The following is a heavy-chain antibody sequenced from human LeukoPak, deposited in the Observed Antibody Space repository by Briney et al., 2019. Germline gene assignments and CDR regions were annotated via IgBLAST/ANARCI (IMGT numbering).Heavy chain of an antibody. J-gene: IGHJ4*02. D-gene: IGHD6-19*01. CDR1: GFTFSSYA. CDR3: AKVYTSGWYFFDY. Sequence: GGSLRLSCAASGFTFSSYAMSWVRQAPGKGLAWVSDISGSGDSTLYADSVKGRFTISRDNSKNTMYLQMNSLRAEDTAVYYCAKVYTSGWYFFDYWGQGTLVTVSS. CDR2: ISGSGDST. V-gene: IGHV3-23*01.